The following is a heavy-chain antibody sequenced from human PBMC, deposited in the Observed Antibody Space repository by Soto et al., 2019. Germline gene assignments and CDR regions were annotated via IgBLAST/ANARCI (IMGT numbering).Heavy chain of an antibody. V-gene: IGHV6-1*01. J-gene: IGHJ5*01. CDR1: GDSVSSDNVT. CDR2: TYYRSKWYS. D-gene: IGHD2-8*01. Sequence: SQTLSLTCAISGDSVSSDNVTWNWIRPSPSRGLEWLGRTYYRSKWYSDYALSVKSRVTINADMSKNQVSLQLNSVTPEDSAVYYCVRLIGNSWLDYWGQGTLVTVSS. CDR3: VRLIGNSWLDY.